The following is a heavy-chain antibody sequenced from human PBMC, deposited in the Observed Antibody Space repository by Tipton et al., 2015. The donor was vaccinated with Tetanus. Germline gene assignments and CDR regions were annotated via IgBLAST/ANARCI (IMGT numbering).Heavy chain of an antibody. CDR1: GGSFSNYF. V-gene: IGHV4-34*01. Sequence: TLSLTCAVYGGSFSNYFWRWIRQPPGKGLEWIGEISPSGNTNYNPSLKSRVTISADTPRNQFALTLSSVIAADTAVYYCARGSGWADFWGQGTQVTVSS. J-gene: IGHJ4*02. D-gene: IGHD6-19*01. CDR2: ISPSGNT. CDR3: ARGSGWADF.